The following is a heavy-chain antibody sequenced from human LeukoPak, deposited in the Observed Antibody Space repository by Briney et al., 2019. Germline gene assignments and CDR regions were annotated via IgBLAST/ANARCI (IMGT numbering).Heavy chain of an antibody. V-gene: IGHV4-4*07. Sequence: PSETLSLTCTVSGGSISSYYWSWIRQPAGKGLEWIGRVYTSGSTNYNPSLKSRVTMSVDTSKNQFSLKLSSVTAADTAVYYCARDRAGYSYGWIHEEWGQGTLVTVSS. CDR2: VYTSGST. D-gene: IGHD5-18*01. CDR1: GGSISSYY. CDR3: ARDRAGYSYGWIHEE. J-gene: IGHJ4*02.